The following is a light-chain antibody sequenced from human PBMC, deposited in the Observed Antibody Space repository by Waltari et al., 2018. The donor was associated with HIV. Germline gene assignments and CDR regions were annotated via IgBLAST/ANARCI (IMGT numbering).Light chain of an antibody. J-gene: IGLJ3*02. Sequence: QSVLTQPPSVSGAPGQRVTISCTGRSSNIGAGYDVHWYQQLPGTAPKLLIFGKNNRPSGVPDRFSGSKAGTSASLAITGLQAEDEADYYCQSYDSSLSGWVFGGGTKLTVL. CDR2: GKN. V-gene: IGLV1-40*01. CDR3: QSYDSSLSGWV. CDR1: SSNIGAGYD.